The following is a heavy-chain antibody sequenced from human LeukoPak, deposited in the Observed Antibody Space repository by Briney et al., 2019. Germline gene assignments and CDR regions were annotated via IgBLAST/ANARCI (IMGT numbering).Heavy chain of an antibody. CDR2: IYSGGST. CDR1: GFTFSFYW. Sequence: GGSLRLSCAASGFTFSFYWMNWVRQAPGKGLEWVSVIYSGGSTYYADSVKGRFTISRDNSKNTLYLQMNSLRAEDTAVYYCARGFITYYYDSSGSYYFDYWGQGTLVTVSS. CDR3: ARGFITYYYDSSGSYYFDY. D-gene: IGHD3-22*01. J-gene: IGHJ4*02. V-gene: IGHV3-53*01.